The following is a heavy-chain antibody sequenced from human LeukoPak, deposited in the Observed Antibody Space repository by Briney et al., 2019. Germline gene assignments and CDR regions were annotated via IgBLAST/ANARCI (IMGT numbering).Heavy chain of an antibody. V-gene: IGHV6-1*01. J-gene: IGHJ5*02. Sequence: SQTLSLTCGISGDSVSSNSAAWNWIRQSPSRGLEWLGRTYYRSKWYNDYAVSVKSLITINPDTSKNQFSLQLNSVTPEDTAVYYCARVVVGATEPGWFDPWGQGTLVTVSS. CDR3: ARVVVGATEPGWFDP. CDR1: GDSVSSNSAA. D-gene: IGHD1-26*01. CDR2: TYYRSKWYN.